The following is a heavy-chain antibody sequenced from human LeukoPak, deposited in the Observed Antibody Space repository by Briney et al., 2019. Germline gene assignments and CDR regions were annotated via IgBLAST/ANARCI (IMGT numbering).Heavy chain of an antibody. V-gene: IGHV3-48*03. Sequence: GSLRLSCAASGFTFSSYEMNWVRQAPGKGLEWVSYISSSGSTIYYADSVKGRFTISRDNSKNTLYLQMNSLRAEDTAVYYCARDRHYYDSSGERGNYGMDVWGQGTTVTVSS. D-gene: IGHD3-22*01. CDR3: ARDRHYYDSSGERGNYGMDV. CDR1: GFTFSSYE. J-gene: IGHJ6*02. CDR2: ISSSGSTI.